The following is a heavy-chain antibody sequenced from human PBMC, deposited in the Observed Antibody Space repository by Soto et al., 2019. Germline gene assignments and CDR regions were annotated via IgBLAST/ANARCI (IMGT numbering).Heavy chain of an antibody. J-gene: IGHJ6*02. CDR3: AHRPIVGATTYYYYYGMDV. V-gene: IGHV2-5*02. CDR1: GFSLSTSGVG. D-gene: IGHD1-26*01. Sequence: SGPTLVNPTQPLTLTCTFSGFSLSTSGVGVGWIRQPPGKALEWLALIYWDDDKRYSPSLKSRLTITKDTSKNQVVLTMTNMDPVDTATYYCAHRPIVGATTYYYYYGMDVWGQGTTVTVSS. CDR2: IYWDDDK.